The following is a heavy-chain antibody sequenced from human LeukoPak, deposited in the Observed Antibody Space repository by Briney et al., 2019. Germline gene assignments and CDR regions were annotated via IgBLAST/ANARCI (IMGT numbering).Heavy chain of an antibody. CDR2: ISYSGTT. CDR1: GGSISSSTYY. J-gene: IGHJ4*02. Sequence: RTSETLSLTCTVSGGSISSSTYYWVWVRQPPGKGLEWIASISYSGTTYYNASLQSRVTISVDTSKNQFSLKLSSVSAAGTAVYYCATVIDFSRKFDHWGQGTLVTVSS. V-gene: IGHV4-39*01. CDR3: ATVIDFSRKFDH. D-gene: IGHD2/OR15-2a*01.